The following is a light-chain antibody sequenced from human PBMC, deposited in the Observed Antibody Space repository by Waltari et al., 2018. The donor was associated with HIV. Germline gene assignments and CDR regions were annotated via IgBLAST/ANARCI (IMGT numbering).Light chain of an antibody. CDR3: QQYGSLPYT. Sequence: EIALTQSPGTLSLSPGATATPSCRASQTVNSRHLAWYQQRPGQAPRLLIYGTSTRVSVIPDGFSGSGSGTDFTLTISRLESEDFAVYSCQQYGSLPYTFGQGTKLEI. CDR1: QTVNSRH. J-gene: IGKJ2*01. CDR2: GTS. V-gene: IGKV3-20*01.